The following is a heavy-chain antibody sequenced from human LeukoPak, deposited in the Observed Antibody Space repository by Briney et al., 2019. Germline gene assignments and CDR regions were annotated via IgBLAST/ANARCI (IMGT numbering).Heavy chain of an antibody. Sequence: SVKVSCKASGGTFSSYAISWVRQAPGQGLEWMGGIIPIFGTANYAQKFQGRVTITADESTSTAYMELSSLRSEDTAVYYCARKTTVTTGEYFDYWGQGTLVTVSS. CDR3: ARKTTVTTGEYFDY. J-gene: IGHJ4*02. CDR2: IIPIFGTA. CDR1: GGTFSSYA. D-gene: IGHD4-17*01. V-gene: IGHV1-69*13.